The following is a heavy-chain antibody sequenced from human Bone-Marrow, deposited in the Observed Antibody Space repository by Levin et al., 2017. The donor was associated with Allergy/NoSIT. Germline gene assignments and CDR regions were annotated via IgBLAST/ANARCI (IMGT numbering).Heavy chain of an antibody. CDR1: GGTFSTYI. V-gene: IGHV1-69*06. Sequence: SVKVSCKASGGTFSTYIINWVRQAPGQGLEWMGGIIPIFGTASYAQKFQGRVTISADKSTSTANMELRSLRSEDTAVYYCARDDSSGWYWEYWGQGTLVTVSS. J-gene: IGHJ4*02. CDR3: ARDDSSGWYWEY. D-gene: IGHD6-19*01. CDR2: IIPIFGTA.